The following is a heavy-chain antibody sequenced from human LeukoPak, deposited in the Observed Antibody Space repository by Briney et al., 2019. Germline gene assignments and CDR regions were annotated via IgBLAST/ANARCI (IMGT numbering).Heavy chain of an antibody. J-gene: IGHJ5*02. D-gene: IGHD1-26*01. V-gene: IGHV1-2*02. CDR3: ARDLKRSRARWENLGFDP. CDR2: INPNSGGT. CDR1: GYTFTGYY. Sequence: ASVKVSCKASGYTFTGYYMHWVRQAPEQGLEWMGWINPNSGGTNYAQKFQGRVTMTRDTSISTAYMELRSLRSDDTAVYYCARDLKRSRARWENLGFDPWGQGTLVTVSS.